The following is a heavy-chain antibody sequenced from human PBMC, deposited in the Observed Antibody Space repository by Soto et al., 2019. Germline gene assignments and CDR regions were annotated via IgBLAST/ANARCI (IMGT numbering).Heavy chain of an antibody. CDR3: ARGGGAVAGGFDY. D-gene: IGHD6-19*01. V-gene: IGHV1-69*02. CDR1: GGTFSSYT. Sequence: QVQLVQSGAEVKKPGSSVKVSCKASGGTFSSYTISWVRQAPGQGLEWMGRIIPILGIANYAQKFQGRVTMTADKSTSTAYMELSSLRSEDTAVYYCARGGGAVAGGFDYWGQGTLVTVSS. J-gene: IGHJ4*02. CDR2: IIPILGIA.